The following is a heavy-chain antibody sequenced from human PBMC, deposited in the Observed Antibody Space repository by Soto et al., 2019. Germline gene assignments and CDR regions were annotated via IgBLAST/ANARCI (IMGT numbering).Heavy chain of an antibody. V-gene: IGHV1-69*12. CDR1: GGSPSNYG. J-gene: IGHJ6*02. CDR3: ARGDATKIVVTTYYGMDV. Sequence: VQLGKSGPGLKKPGSSVKVPCKAPGGSPSNYGISWVGQAPGQGLRGMGAIIPVFGTPNNAQKFQDRVTITADESTTTVYMEVRSLTSEDTAVYYCARGDATKIVVTTYYGMDVWGQGTTVTVSS. D-gene: IGHD3-22*01. CDR2: IIPVFGTP.